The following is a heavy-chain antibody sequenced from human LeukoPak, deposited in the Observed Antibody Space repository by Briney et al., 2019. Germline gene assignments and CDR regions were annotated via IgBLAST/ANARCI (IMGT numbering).Heavy chain of an antibody. CDR1: GFTFDDYA. Sequence: PGGSLRLSCAASGFTFDDYAMHWVRQAPGKGREWVSLISWDGGSTYYADSVKGRFTISRDNSKNSLYLQMNSLRAEDTALYYCAKDSSRSAARLDYWGQGTLVTVSS. CDR2: ISWDGGST. CDR3: AKDSSRSAARLDY. J-gene: IGHJ4*02. V-gene: IGHV3-43D*04. D-gene: IGHD6-6*01.